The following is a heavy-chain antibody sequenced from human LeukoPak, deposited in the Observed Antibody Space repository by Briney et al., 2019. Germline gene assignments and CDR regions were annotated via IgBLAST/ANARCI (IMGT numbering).Heavy chain of an antibody. CDR1: GGSFSGYY. D-gene: IGHD1-14*01. V-gene: IGHV4-34*01. CDR2: INHSGST. CDR3: ARAQMGNQAPTSHGMDV. J-gene: IGHJ6*02. Sequence: SETLSLTCAVYGGSFSGYYWSWIRQPPGKGLEWIGEINHSGSTNYNPSLKSRVTISVDTSKNQFSLKLSSVTAADTAVYYCARAQMGNQAPTSHGMDVWGQGTTVTVSS.